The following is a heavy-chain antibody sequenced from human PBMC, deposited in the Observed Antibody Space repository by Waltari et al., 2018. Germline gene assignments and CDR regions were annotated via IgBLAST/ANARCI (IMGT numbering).Heavy chain of an antibody. V-gene: IGHV4-34*01. CDR1: GGSFSGYY. D-gene: IGHD3-22*01. J-gene: IGHJ6*02. Sequence: QVQLQQWGAGLLKPSETLSLTCAVYGGSFSGYYWSWIRQPPGKGLEWIGEINHSGSTNYNPSLKSRVTISVDTSKNQFSLKLSSVTAADTAVYYCAREVVVVIRWDYYYYGMDVWGQGTTVTVSS. CDR3: AREVVVVIRWDYYYYGMDV. CDR2: INHSGST.